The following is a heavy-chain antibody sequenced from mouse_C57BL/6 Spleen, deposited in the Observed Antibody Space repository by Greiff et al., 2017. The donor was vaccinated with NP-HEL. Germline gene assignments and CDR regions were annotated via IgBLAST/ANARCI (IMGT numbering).Heavy chain of an antibody. Sequence: VKLMESGAELVRPGASVTLSCKASGYTFTDYEMHWVKQTPVHGLEWIGAIDPETGGTAYNQKFKGKAILTADKSSSTAYMELRSLTSEDSAVYYCTRRGTLYAMDYWGQGTSVTVSS. CDR1: GYTFTDYE. V-gene: IGHV1-15*01. J-gene: IGHJ4*01. CDR2: IDPETGGT. CDR3: TRRGTLYAMDY. D-gene: IGHD2-14*01.